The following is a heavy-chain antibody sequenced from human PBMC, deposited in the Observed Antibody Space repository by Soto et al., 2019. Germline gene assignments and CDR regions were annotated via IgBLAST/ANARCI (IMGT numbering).Heavy chain of an antibody. CDR2: ISSSSSYI. CDR1: GFTFSSYS. CDR3: ARALYNWNDGDPLMLFDI. Sequence: GGSLRLSCAASGFTFSSYSMNWVRQAPGKGLEWVSSISSSSSYIYYADSVKGRFTISRDNAKNSLYLQMNSLRAEDTAVYYCARALYNWNDGDPLMLFDIWGQGTMVTVSS. J-gene: IGHJ3*02. V-gene: IGHV3-21*01. D-gene: IGHD1-1*01.